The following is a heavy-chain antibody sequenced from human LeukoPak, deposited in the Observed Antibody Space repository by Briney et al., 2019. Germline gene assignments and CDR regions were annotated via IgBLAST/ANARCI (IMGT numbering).Heavy chain of an antibody. D-gene: IGHD1-26*01. Sequence: GGSLRLSCAASGFTFSSHAMHWVRQAPGKGLEWVAVISHDGNNRDYANSVKGRFTISRDTSKNTLSLQMNSLRGDDTAIYYCAKYSYSEHYYQGGWFDPWGQGTLVTVSS. J-gene: IGHJ5*02. CDR1: GFTFSSHA. CDR2: ISHDGNNR. CDR3: AKYSYSEHYYQGGWFDP. V-gene: IGHV3-30*04.